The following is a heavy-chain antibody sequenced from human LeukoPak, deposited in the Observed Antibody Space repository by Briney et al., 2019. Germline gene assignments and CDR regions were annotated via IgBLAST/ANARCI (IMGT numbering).Heavy chain of an antibody. CDR3: ARHAPTVAAFDI. CDR1: GYSFTSYW. Sequence: GESLKISCKSSGYSFTSYWIGWVRQMPGKGLEWMGIIYPGDSDTRYSPSFQGLITISVDKSISTAYLQWRSLKASDTAMYYCARHAPTVAAFDIWGQGTMVTVSS. J-gene: IGHJ3*02. D-gene: IGHD6-19*01. CDR2: IYPGDSDT. V-gene: IGHV5-51*01.